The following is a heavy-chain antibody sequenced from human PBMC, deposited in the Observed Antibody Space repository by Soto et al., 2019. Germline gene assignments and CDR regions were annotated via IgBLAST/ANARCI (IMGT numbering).Heavy chain of an antibody. CDR2: VYNIGRT. CDR1: GASISTYS. CDR3: ARGSSAYSRYNY. D-gene: IGHD6-13*01. J-gene: IGHJ4*02. V-gene: IGHV4-59*08. Sequence: QVQLQESGPGLVKPSETLSLTCTVSGASISTYSWSWMRQPPGKGLEWIGYVYNIGRTNYNPSLKSRVTISLDTSKNQFSLNLTSVTAADTAVYYCARGSSAYSRYNYWGQGTLVTVSS.